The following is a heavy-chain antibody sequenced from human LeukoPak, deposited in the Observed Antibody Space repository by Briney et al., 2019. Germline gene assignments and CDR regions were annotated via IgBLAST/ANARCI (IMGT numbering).Heavy chain of an antibody. Sequence: PGGSLTLPCRVSGFTFSIYDMSWIRQAPGRGLEWVSAISGSGCNTYYADSVKGRFTISRDTYKNTLYQQMNSLTAEDTAVYYCAKKFGNHRSPFEYWGQGTLVTVSS. D-gene: IGHD3-16*01. CDR2: ISGSGCNT. V-gene: IGHV3-23*01. CDR3: AKKFGNHRSPFEY. J-gene: IGHJ4*02. CDR1: GFTFSIYD.